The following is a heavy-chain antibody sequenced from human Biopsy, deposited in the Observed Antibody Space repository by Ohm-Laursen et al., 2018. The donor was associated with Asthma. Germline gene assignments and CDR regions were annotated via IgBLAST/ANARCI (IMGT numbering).Heavy chain of an antibody. CDR2: HDHEEGGT. J-gene: IGHJ4*02. CDR3: ASDFPKDYVRYNFQF. Sequence: ATVKISCKISGYSFTDLSMHWVRQAPGQGLEWMGGHDHEEGGTVNARRFQGRVTMTEDTSTDTAYTELSSLSSDDTAVYYCASDFPKDYVRYNFQFWGQGTLVTVSS. CDR1: GYSFTDLS. D-gene: IGHD4-17*01. V-gene: IGHV1-24*01.